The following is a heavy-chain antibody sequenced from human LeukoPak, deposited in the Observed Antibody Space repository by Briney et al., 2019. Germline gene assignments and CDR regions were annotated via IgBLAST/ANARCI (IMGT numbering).Heavy chain of an antibody. CDR1: GYTFTSYD. J-gene: IGHJ5*02. Sequence: ASVKVSCKASGYTFTSYDINWVRQATGQGLEWMGWMNPNSGNTGYAQKFQGRVTMTRNTSISTAYMELSSLRSEDTAVYYCARGTYYYGSGSSNWFGPWGQGTLVTVSS. V-gene: IGHV1-8*01. CDR3: ARGTYYYGSGSSNWFGP. D-gene: IGHD3-10*01. CDR2: MNPNSGNT.